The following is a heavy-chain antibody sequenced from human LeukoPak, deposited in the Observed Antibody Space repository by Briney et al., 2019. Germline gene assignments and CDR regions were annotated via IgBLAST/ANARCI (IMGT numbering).Heavy chain of an antibody. J-gene: IGHJ6*02. CDR3: AKDLISMVRGSPMDV. CDR2: ISYDGSNK. V-gene: IGHV3-30*18. D-gene: IGHD3-10*01. CDR1: GFTFSSYG. Sequence: GRSLRLSCAASGFTFSSYGMHWVRQAPGKGLEWVAVISYDGSNKYYADSVKGRFTISRDNSKNMYLQMNSLRAEDTAVYYCAKDLISMVRGSPMDVWGQGTTVTVSS.